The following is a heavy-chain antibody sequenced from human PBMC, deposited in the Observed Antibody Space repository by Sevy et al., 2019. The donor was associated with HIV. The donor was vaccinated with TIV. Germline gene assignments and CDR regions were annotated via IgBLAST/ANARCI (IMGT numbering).Heavy chain of an antibody. V-gene: IGHV1-2*02. Sequence: ASVKVSCKASGYTFTGYYMHWVRQAPGQGLEWMGWINPNSGGTNYAQKFQGRVTMTRDTSNSTAYMERSRLRSDDTAVYYCASVRVGYCSSTSCRSYYYYGMDVWGQGTTVTVSS. CDR3: ASVRVGYCSSTSCRSYYYYGMDV. D-gene: IGHD2-2*03. CDR1: GYTFTGYY. CDR2: INPNSGGT. J-gene: IGHJ6*02.